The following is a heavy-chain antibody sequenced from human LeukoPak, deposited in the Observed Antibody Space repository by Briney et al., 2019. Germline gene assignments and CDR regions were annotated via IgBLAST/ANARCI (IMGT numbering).Heavy chain of an antibody. Sequence: GGSLRLSCAASGFKFSGYSMNWVRQAPGKGLEWVSSISSNSNNINSADSVKGRFTTSRDNAKNSLYLQMNSLRAEDTAVYYYARVGFYDFWSGNNYFDYWGQGTLVTVSS. CDR2: ISSNSNNI. J-gene: IGHJ4*02. CDR3: ARVGFYDFWSGNNYFDY. CDR1: GFKFSGYS. D-gene: IGHD3-3*01. V-gene: IGHV3-21*01.